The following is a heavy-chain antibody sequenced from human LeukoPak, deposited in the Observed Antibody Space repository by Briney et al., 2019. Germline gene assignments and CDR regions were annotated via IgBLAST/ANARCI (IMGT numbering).Heavy chain of an antibody. V-gene: IGHV4-34*01. Sequence: SETLSLTCAVYGGSFSGYYWSWIRQPPGNGLEWIGEINHSGSTNYNPSLKSRVTISVDTSKNQFSLKLSSVTAADTAVYYCARGRGLRFLESRNWFDPWGQGTLVTVSS. CDR3: ARGRGLRFLESRNWFDP. D-gene: IGHD3-3*01. J-gene: IGHJ5*02. CDR2: INHSGST. CDR1: GGSFSGYY.